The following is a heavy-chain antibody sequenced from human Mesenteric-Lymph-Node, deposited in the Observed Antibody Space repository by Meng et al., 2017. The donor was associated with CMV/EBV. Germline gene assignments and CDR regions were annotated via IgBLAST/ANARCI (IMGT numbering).Heavy chain of an antibody. J-gene: IGHJ4*02. D-gene: IGHD3-9*01. CDR3: ARDRDTDWYSPFDY. CDR2: INPKTGGR. CDR1: GFTFLDYY. Sequence: VQLVHPGAEVKTPGASVRVSCKASGFTFLDYYINWVRQAPGQGLEWLGRINPKTGGRSYAQNFQGRVTMTRDTSINTAYMEVNRLNSDDTAMYYCARDRDTDWYSPFDYWGQGTLVTVSS. V-gene: IGHV1-2*06.